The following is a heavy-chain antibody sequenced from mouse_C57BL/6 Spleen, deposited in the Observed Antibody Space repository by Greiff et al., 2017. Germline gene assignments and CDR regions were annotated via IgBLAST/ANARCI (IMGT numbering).Heavy chain of an antibody. CDR2: IYPGDGDT. CDR3: ARWGSSDV. V-gene: IGHV1-82*01. Sequence: VQLQQSGPELVKPGASVKISCKASGYAFSSSWMNWVKQRPGKGLEWIGRIYPGDGDTNYNGKFKGKATLTADKSSSTAYMQLSSLTSEDSAVYFCARWGSSDVWGTGTTVTGSS. D-gene: IGHD1-3*01. J-gene: IGHJ1*03. CDR1: GYAFSSSW.